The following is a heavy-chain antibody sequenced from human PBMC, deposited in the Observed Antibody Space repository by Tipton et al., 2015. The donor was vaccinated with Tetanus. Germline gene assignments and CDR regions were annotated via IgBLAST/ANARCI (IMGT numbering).Heavy chain of an antibody. Sequence: VQLVQSGGGLIQPGGSLRLSCAASGFTVSSRYMSWVRQAPGKGLEWVSVLYSGGSTYYADSVKGRFTISRDNSKNTLYLQMNSLRDEDTAVYYCARLRRVDYDANKNGFDIWGQGTKVTVSS. CDR2: LYSGGST. CDR1: GFTVSSRY. D-gene: IGHD4/OR15-4a*01. V-gene: IGHV3-53*01. CDR3: ARLRRVDYDANKNGFDI. J-gene: IGHJ3*02.